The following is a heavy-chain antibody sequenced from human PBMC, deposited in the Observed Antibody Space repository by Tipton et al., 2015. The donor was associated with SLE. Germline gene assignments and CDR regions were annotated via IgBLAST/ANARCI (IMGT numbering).Heavy chain of an antibody. Sequence: TLSLTCTVSGGSISSSSYYWGWIRQPPGKGLEWIGSIYYSGSTYYNPSLKSRVTISVDTSKNQFSLKLSSVTAADTAVYYCARRFSLRDRTLEDWGQGTMVTVSS. J-gene: IGHJ3*01. CDR1: GGSISSSSYY. D-gene: IGHD5-12*01. CDR2: IYYSGST. CDR3: ARRFSLRDRTLED. V-gene: IGHV4-39*01.